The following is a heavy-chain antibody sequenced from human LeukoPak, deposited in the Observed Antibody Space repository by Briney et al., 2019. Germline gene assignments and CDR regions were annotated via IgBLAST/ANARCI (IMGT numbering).Heavy chain of an antibody. V-gene: IGHV3-11*01. D-gene: IGHD3-22*01. CDR1: GFTFSDYY. CDR2: ISSSGSTI. Sequence: GGSLRLSCAASGFTFSDYYMSWIRQAPGKGLEWVSYISSSGSTIYYADSVKGRFTISRDNAKNSLYLQMNSLRAEDTAVYYCARAHGYYYDSSGYQGYWGQGTLVTVSS. CDR3: ARAHGYYYDSSGYQGY. J-gene: IGHJ4*02.